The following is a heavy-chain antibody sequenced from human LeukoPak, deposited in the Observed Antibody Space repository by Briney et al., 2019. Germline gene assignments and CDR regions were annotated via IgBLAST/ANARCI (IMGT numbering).Heavy chain of an antibody. CDR2: ISAYNGNT. V-gene: IGHV1-18*01. CDR1: GYTFTSYG. CDR3: ARDDPMIVVNWFDP. D-gene: IGHD3-22*01. J-gene: IGHJ5*02. Sequence: ASVKVSCKASGYTFTSYGISWVRQAPGQGLEWMVWISAYNGNTNYAQKLQGRVTMTTDTSTSTAYMELRSLRSDDTAVYYCARDDPMIVVNWFDPWGQGTLVTVSS.